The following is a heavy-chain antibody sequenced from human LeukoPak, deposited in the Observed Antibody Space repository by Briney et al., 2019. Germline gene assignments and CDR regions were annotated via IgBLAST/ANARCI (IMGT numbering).Heavy chain of an antibody. CDR2: ISSSGSTI. Sequence: GGSLRLSCAASGFTFSSYEMNWVRQAPGKGLEWVSYISSSGSTIYYADSVKGRFTISRDNAKNSLYLQMNSVRAEDTAVYYCAREPDIVATFGYWGQGTLVTVSS. V-gene: IGHV3-48*03. J-gene: IGHJ4*02. D-gene: IGHD5-12*01. CDR1: GFTFSSYE. CDR3: AREPDIVATFGY.